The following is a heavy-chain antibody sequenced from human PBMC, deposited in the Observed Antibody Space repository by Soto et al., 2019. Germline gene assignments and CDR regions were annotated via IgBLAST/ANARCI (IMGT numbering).Heavy chain of an antibody. CDR2: IYPGDSDT. Sequence: GESLRISCKGSGYSFTSYWIGWVRQMPGKGLEWMGIIYPGDSDTRYSPSFQGQVTISADKSISTAYLQWSSLKASDTARYYCARHGIAAAGLVDYWSQGTRVIVSS. CDR3: ARHGIAAAGLVDY. CDR1: GYSFTSYW. V-gene: IGHV5-51*01. D-gene: IGHD6-13*01. J-gene: IGHJ4*02.